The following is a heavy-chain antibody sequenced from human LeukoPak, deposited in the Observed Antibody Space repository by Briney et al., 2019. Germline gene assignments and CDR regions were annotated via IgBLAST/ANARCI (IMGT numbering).Heavy chain of an antibody. J-gene: IGHJ4*02. CDR2: ISGSGDST. CDR1: VFTFSNHA. Sequence: GGSLRLSCAASVFTFSNHAMSWVRQAPGKGLEWVSTISGSGDSTYYADSVKGRFTISGDNSKNTLYLQMNSLRAEDTAVYYCARRGPNWGFFDYWGRGTLVTVSS. D-gene: IGHD7-27*01. CDR3: ARRGPNWGFFDY. V-gene: IGHV3-23*01.